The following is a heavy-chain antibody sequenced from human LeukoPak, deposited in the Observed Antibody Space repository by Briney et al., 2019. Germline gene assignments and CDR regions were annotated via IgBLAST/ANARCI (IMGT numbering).Heavy chain of an antibody. CDR3: AKLPFDY. V-gene: IGHV3-23*01. CDR2: ISASGVST. Sequence: GGSLRLSCAASGFTFSSYAMSWVRQAPGKGLEWVSAISASGVSTYYANSVKGRFTITRDDSKNTLYLQMNGLRAEDTAVYYCAKLPFDYWGQGTLVTVSS. J-gene: IGHJ4*02. CDR1: GFTFSSYA.